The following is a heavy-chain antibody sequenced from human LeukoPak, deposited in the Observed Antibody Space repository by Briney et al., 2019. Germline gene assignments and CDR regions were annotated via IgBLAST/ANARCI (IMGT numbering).Heavy chain of an antibody. J-gene: IGHJ4*02. V-gene: IGHV4-38-2*01. CDR3: ARQGGERFVVVPAAMSVVDY. CDR2: IYHSGST. Sequence: PSETLSLTCAVSGYSISSGYYWGWIRQPPGKGLEWIGSIYHSGSTYYDPSLKSRVTISVDTSKNQFSLQLSSVTAADTAVYYCARQGGERFVVVPAAMSVVDYWGQGTLVTVSS. D-gene: IGHD2-2*01. CDR1: GYSISSGYY.